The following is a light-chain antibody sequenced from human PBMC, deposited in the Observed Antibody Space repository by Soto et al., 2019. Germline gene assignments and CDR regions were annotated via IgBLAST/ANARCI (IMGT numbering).Light chain of an antibody. V-gene: IGKV3-11*01. CDR3: QQRSNI. Sequence: EIVLTQSPATLSLSPGERATLSCRASQSVSSYLAWYQQKPGQAPRLLIYDASNRATGIPARFSGCGSGTDFTLTISSLEPEDFAVYYCQQRSNIFGGGTKVEIK. CDR2: DAS. CDR1: QSVSSY. J-gene: IGKJ4*01.